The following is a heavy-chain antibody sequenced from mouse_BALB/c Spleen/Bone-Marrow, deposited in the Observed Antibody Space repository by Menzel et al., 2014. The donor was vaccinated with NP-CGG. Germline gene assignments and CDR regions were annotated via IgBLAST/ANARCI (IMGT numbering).Heavy chain of an antibody. Sequence: EVKLEESGGGLVQPGGFLKLSCAASGFDFRTYWMSWVRQAPGKGLEWIGEINPDSKTKNYAPSLKDKFIISRDNAKNTLYLQMSKVRSEDTALYYCARMGYYGWLAYWGQGTLVTVSA. CDR3: ARMGYYGWLAY. CDR2: INPDSKTK. V-gene: IGHV4-1*02. D-gene: IGHD1-1*01. CDR1: GFDFRTYW. J-gene: IGHJ3*01.